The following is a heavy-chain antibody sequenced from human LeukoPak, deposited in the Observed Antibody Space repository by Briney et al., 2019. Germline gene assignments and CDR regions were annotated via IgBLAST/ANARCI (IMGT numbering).Heavy chain of an antibody. CDR1: GFTFSSYS. CDR2: ISGSGGST. V-gene: IGHV3-23*01. Sequence: GGSLRLSCAASGFTFSSYSMMWVRQAPGKGLDWVSGISGSGGSTYYADSVKGRFTISRDNSKNTLYLQMNSLRAEDTAVYYCAKDWTGTKPFDLWGRGTLVTVSS. CDR3: AKDWTGTKPFDL. D-gene: IGHD3/OR15-3a*01. J-gene: IGHJ2*01.